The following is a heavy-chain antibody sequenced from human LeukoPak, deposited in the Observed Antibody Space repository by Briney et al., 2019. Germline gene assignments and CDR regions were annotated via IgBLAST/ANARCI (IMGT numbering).Heavy chain of an antibody. CDR1: GYSISSGYY. CDR3: ARGRGRAAAGDR. D-gene: IGHD6-13*01. CDR2: IYHSGST. V-gene: IGHV4-38-2*01. Sequence: MTSETLSLTCAVSGYSISSGYYWGWIRQPPGKGLEWIGSIYHSGSTYYNPSLKSRVTISVDTSKNQFSLKLSSVTAADTAVYYCARGRGRAAAGDRWGQGTLVTVSS. J-gene: IGHJ5*02.